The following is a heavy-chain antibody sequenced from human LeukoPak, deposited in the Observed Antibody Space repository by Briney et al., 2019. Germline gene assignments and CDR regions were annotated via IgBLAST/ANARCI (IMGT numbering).Heavy chain of an antibody. D-gene: IGHD3-3*01. V-gene: IGHV1-18*01. CDR1: GYTFTSYG. Sequence: ASVKVSCKTSGYTFTSYGISWVRQAPGQGLEWMGWISAYNGNTNYAQKLQGRVTMTTDTSTSTAYMELRSLRSDDTAVYYCARGDLPFWSGYYPGGNYFDYWGQGTLVTVSS. CDR3: ARGDLPFWSGYYPGGNYFDY. J-gene: IGHJ4*02. CDR2: ISAYNGNT.